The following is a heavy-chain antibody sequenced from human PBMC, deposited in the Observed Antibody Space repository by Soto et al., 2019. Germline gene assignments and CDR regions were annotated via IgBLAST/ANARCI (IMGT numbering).Heavy chain of an antibody. D-gene: IGHD4-17*01. V-gene: IGHV4-31*03. Sequence: QVQLQESGPGPVKPSQTLSLTCTVSGGSISSGGYYWSWIRQHPGKGLEWIGYIYYSGSTYYNPSLKSRVSISVDTSKNQFSLKLSSVTAADTAVYYCARDLGTVNDAFDIWGQGTMVTVSS. J-gene: IGHJ3*02. CDR1: GGSISSGGYY. CDR2: IYYSGST. CDR3: ARDLGTVNDAFDI.